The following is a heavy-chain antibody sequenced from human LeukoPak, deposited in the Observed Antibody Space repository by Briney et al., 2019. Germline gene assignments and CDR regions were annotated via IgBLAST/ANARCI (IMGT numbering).Heavy chain of an antibody. CDR1: GFTFSSYS. CDR3: AGYYGSGSYPQVNWFDP. Sequence: GGSLRLSCAASGFTFSSYSMNWVRQAPGKGLEWVSYISSSSTIYYADSVKGRFTISRDNAKNSLYLQMNSLRAEDTAVYYCAGYYGSGSYPQVNWFDPWGQGTLVTVSS. J-gene: IGHJ5*02. V-gene: IGHV3-48*01. CDR2: ISSSSTI. D-gene: IGHD3-10*01.